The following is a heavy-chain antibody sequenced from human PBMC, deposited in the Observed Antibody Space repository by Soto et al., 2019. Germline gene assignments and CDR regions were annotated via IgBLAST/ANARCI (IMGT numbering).Heavy chain of an antibody. CDR2: IYHSGST. Sequence: SETLSLTCAVSGGSISSGGYSWSWIRQPPGKGLEWIGYIYHSGSTYYNLSLKSRVTISVDRSKNQFSLKLSSVTAADTAVYYCARVPDRWGQGTLVTVSS. CDR1: GGSISSGGYS. D-gene: IGHD2-2*01. CDR3: ARVPDR. V-gene: IGHV4-30-2*01. J-gene: IGHJ5*02.